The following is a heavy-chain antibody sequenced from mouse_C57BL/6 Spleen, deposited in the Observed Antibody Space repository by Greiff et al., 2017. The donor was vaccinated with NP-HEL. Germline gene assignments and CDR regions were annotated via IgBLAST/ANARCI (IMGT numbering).Heavy chain of an antibody. CDR3: ARGGYGTKGLCDY. CDR1: GYTFTSYW. D-gene: IGHD2-1*01. CDR2: IDPSDSET. J-gene: IGHJ2*01. Sequence: QVQLQQPGAELVRPGSSVKLSCTASGYTFTSYWMHWVKQRPIQGLEWIGNIDPSDSETHYNQKFKDKATLTVDKSSSTAYMQLSSLTSEDSAVYYCARGGYGTKGLCDYWGQGTTLTVSS. V-gene: IGHV1-52*01.